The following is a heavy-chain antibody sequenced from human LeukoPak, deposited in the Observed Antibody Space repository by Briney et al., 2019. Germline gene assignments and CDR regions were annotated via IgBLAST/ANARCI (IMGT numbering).Heavy chain of an antibody. Sequence: SETLSLTCAVSGGSISSSNWWSWVRQPPGKGLEWIGEIYHSGSTNYNPSLKSRLTMSVDTSNNLFSLKLSSVTAADTAVYYCARTDSSGYYGAYWGQGTLVTVSS. J-gene: IGHJ4*02. CDR2: IYHSGST. CDR3: ARTDSSGYYGAY. D-gene: IGHD3-22*01. V-gene: IGHV4-4*02. CDR1: GGSISSSNW.